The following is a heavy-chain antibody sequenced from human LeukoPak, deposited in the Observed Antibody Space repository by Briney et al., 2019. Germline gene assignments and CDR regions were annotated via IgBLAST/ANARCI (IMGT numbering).Heavy chain of an antibody. CDR2: IYYSGST. V-gene: IGHV4-31*03. Sequence: SETLSLTCTVSGGSISSGGYYWSWIRQHPGKGLEWIGNIYYSGSTFYNSSLKSRVTISVDTSKNQFSLKLSSVTAADTAVYYCARGGRYYDILTGYLNYYGMDVWGQGTTVTVSS. CDR3: ARGGRYYDILTGYLNYYGMDV. D-gene: IGHD3-9*01. CDR1: GGSISSGGYY. J-gene: IGHJ6*02.